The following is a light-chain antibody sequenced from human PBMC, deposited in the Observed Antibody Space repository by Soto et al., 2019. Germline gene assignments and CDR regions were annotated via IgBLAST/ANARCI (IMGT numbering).Light chain of an antibody. Sequence: QSALTQPPSASGSPGQSVTISCTGTSSDVGGYNYVSWYQQHPGKAPKLMIYEVSKRPSGVPDRFSGSKSGNTASLTVSGLQGEDGANYYSSSYAGSNNVVFGGGTKLTVL. CDR2: EVS. V-gene: IGLV2-8*01. J-gene: IGLJ2*01. CDR1: SSDVGGYNY. CDR3: SSYAGSNNVV.